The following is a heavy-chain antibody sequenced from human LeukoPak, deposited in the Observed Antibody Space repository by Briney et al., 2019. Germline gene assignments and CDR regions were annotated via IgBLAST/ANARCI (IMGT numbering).Heavy chain of an antibody. V-gene: IGHV3-30*02. CDR1: GFTFSSYG. J-gene: IGHJ4*02. CDR2: IRYDGSNK. Sequence: GGSLRLSCAASGFTFSSYGMHWVRRAPGKGLEWVAFIRYDGSNKYYADSVKGRFTISRDNSKTTLYLQMNSLRADDTAVYYCAKDRSDNTTWYVGSHWGQGTLVTVSS. CDR3: AKDRSDNTTWYVGSH. D-gene: IGHD6-13*01.